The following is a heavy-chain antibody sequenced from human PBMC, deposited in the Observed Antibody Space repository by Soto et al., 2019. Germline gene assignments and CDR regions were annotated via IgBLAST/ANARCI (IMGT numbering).Heavy chain of an antibody. Sequence: GGSLRLSCAASGFTVSSSYMSWVRQAPGKGLEWVSTIYSPGSTYYADSVKGRFTISRDNSKNTLYLQMNSLRAEDTAVYYCARGLVGATPAFDCWGQGTLVTVSS. D-gene: IGHD1-26*01. CDR2: IYSPGST. V-gene: IGHV3-53*01. J-gene: IGHJ4*02. CDR3: ARGLVGATPAFDC. CDR1: GFTVSSSY.